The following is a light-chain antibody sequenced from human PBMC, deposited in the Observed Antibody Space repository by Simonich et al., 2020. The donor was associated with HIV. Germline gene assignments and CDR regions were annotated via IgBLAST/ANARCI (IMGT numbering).Light chain of an antibody. V-gene: IGKV4-1*01. Sequence: DIVMTQSPDSLAVSLGERADINCKSSQTVLFRSNHKNYLAWYQQKPRQPPKLLIYWASTREAGVPDRFSGSGSGTDFTLTISSLQAEDVAVYYCQQYYSTPYTFGQGTKLEIK. J-gene: IGKJ2*01. CDR3: QQYYSTPYT. CDR2: WAS. CDR1: QTVLFRSNHKNY.